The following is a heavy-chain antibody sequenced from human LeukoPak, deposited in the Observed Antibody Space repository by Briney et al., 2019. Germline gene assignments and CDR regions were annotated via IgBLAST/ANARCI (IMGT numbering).Heavy chain of an antibody. CDR2: INSGGST. J-gene: IGHJ4*02. Sequence: GGSLRLSCAASEFTVSSNYMTWARQAPGKGLEWVSLINSGGSTYYADSVKGRFTISRDYSKNTLYLQMKSLRAEDTAMYYCAGRLVTAASFDYWGQGALVTVSS. CDR1: EFTVSSNY. D-gene: IGHD2-2*01. V-gene: IGHV3-66*01. CDR3: AGRLVTAASFDY.